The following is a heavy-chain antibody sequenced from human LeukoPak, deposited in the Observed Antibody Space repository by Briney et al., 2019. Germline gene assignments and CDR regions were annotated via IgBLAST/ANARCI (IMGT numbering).Heavy chain of an antibody. D-gene: IGHD3-9*01. J-gene: IGHJ4*02. V-gene: IGHV1-24*01. CDR2: FDPEDGET. CDR3: ARVGKYYDILTGYHDYFDY. CDR1: GYTLTELS. Sequence: ASVKVSCKVSGYTLTELSMHWVRQAPGKGLEWMGGFDPEDGETIYAQKFQGRVTMTEDTSTDTAYMELSSLRSEDTAVYYCARVGKYYDILTGYHDYFDYWGQGTLVTVSS.